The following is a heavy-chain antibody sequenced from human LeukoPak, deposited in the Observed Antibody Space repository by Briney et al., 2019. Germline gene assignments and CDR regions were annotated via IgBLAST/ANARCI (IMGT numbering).Heavy chain of an antibody. CDR2: INPNSGGT. D-gene: IGHD1-1*01. Sequence: GASVKVSCKASGYTFTGYYMHWVRQAPGQGLEWMGWINPNSGGTNYAQKFQGRVTMTRDTSISTAYMELSRLRSDDTAVYYRARESENWNDGYYYYMDVWGKGTTVTISS. CDR3: ARESENWNDGYYYYMDV. J-gene: IGHJ6*03. CDR1: GYTFTGYY. V-gene: IGHV1-2*02.